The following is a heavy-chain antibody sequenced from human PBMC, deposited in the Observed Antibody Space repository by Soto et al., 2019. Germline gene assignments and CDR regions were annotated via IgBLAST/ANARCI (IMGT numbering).Heavy chain of an antibody. Sequence: EVHLLESGGDLVQPGGSLRLSCTASGFTFSSYAMNWVRQAPGKGLEWVSTISGSGGSTYYADSVKGRFTISRDNSKNTLYLQMNSLRDEDTAVYYCAKTTTMTMVTNFDYWGQGTLVTVSS. J-gene: IGHJ4*02. CDR2: ISGSGGST. D-gene: IGHD4-17*01. CDR3: AKTTTMTMVTNFDY. CDR1: GFTFSSYA. V-gene: IGHV3-23*01.